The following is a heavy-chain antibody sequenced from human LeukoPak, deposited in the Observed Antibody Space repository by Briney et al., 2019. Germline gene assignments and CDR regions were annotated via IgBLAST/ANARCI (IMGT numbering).Heavy chain of an antibody. D-gene: IGHD4-17*01. Sequence: PSETLSLTCTVSGGSISSYYWSWIRQPPGKVLEWIGYIYYSGSTNYNPSLKSRVTISVDTSKNQFSLKLSSVTAADTAVYYCAREREWDYGDYSDAFDIWGQGTMVTVSS. CDR2: IYYSGST. V-gene: IGHV4-59*01. CDR3: AREREWDYGDYSDAFDI. CDR1: GGSISSYY. J-gene: IGHJ3*02.